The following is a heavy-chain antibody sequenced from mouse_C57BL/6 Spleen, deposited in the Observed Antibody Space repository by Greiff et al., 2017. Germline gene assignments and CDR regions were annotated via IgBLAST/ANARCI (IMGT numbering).Heavy chain of an antibody. J-gene: IGHJ3*01. CDR2: INPNNGGT. D-gene: IGHD1-1*01. CDR3: ARDYYGSSTAWFGY. V-gene: IGHV1-26*01. CDR1: GYTFTDYY. Sequence: EVQLQQSGPELVKPGASVKISCKASGYTFTDYYMNWVKQSHGKSLEWIGDINPNNGGTSYNQKFKGKATLTVDKSSSTAYMELRSLTSEDSAVYYGARDYYGSSTAWFGYWGQGTLVTVSA.